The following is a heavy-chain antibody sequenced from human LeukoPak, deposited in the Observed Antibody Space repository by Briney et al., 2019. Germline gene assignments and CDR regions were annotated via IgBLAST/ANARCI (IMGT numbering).Heavy chain of an antibody. J-gene: IGHJ4*02. CDR3: ARGRKGDILTGYYPNDY. CDR1: GYTFTSYD. Sequence: ASVKVSCKASGYTFTSYDINWVRQATGQGLEWMGWMNPNSGNTGNAQKFQGRVTMTRNTSISTAYMELSSLRSEDTAVYYCARGRKGDILTGYYPNDYWGQGTLVTVSS. D-gene: IGHD3-9*01. CDR2: MNPNSGNT. V-gene: IGHV1-8*01.